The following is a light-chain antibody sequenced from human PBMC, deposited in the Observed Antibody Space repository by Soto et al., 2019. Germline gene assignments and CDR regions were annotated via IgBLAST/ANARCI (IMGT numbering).Light chain of an antibody. V-gene: IGKV1-5*01. CDR3: QQYNRYSSWT. J-gene: IGKJ1*01. Sequence: DIQMTQSPSTLSVSVGDRVTITCRASQRISRYLGWYQQKPGKAPNLLIYDVSILESGVPSRFSGSGSGTEFTLTISSLQVDDFATYYCQQYNRYSSWTFGQGTKVEI. CDR2: DVS. CDR1: QRISRY.